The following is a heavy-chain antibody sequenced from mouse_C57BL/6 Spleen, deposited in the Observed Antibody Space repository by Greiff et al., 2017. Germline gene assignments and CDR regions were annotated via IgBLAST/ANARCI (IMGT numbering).Heavy chain of an antibody. J-gene: IGHJ1*03. CDR2: IWRGGST. V-gene: IGHV2-5*01. CDR1: GFSLTSYG. D-gene: IGHD1-1*01. Sequence: QVQLQQSGPGLVQPSQSLSITCTVSGFSLTSYGVHWVRQSPGKGLEWLGVIWRGGSTATNAAFMSKLSITKDNSKSQVFFKMNSLQADDTAIYYCAKTSTTVVADWYFDVWGTGTTVTVSS. CDR3: AKTSTTVVADWYFDV.